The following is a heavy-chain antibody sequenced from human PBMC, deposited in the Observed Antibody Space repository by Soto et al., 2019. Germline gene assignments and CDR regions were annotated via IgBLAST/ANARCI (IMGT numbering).Heavy chain of an antibody. CDR3: ARGVAPMVYAIRGAWFDP. J-gene: IGHJ5*02. CDR2: IYYSGST. V-gene: IGHV4-31*03. Sequence: SETLSPTCTVSGGSISSGGYYWSWIRQHPGKGLEWIGYIYYSGSTYYNPSLKSRVTISVDTSKNQFSLKLSSVTAADTAVYYCARGVAPMVYAIRGAWFDPWGQGTLVTVS. D-gene: IGHD2-8*01. CDR1: GGSISSGGYY.